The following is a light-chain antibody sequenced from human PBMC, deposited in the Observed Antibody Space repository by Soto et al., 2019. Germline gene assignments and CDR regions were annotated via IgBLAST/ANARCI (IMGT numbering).Light chain of an antibody. CDR2: LGS. CDR3: QHYNSYSEA. J-gene: IGKJ1*01. Sequence: DIVMTQSPLSLPVTPGEPASISCGSSLSLLHASGFNYLDWYLQKPGQSPQLLISLGSTRASGVPDRFSGSGSGTDFTLKISRVEAEDFATYYCQHYNSYSEACGQGTRWIS. CDR1: LSLLHASGFNY. V-gene: IGKV2-28*01.